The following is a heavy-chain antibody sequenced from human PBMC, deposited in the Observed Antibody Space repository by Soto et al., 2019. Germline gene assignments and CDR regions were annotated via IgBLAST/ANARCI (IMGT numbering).Heavy chain of an antibody. D-gene: IGHD2-15*01. CDR3: ARVSGRCSGGSCYPKYYYYYGMDV. CDR2: IYYSGST. J-gene: IGHJ6*02. Sequence: SETLSLTCTVSGGSISIYYWSWIRHPPGKGLEWIGYIYYSGSTNYNPSLKSRVTISVDTSKNQFSLKLSSVTAADTAVYYCARVSGRCSGGSCYPKYYYYYGMDVWGQGTTVTVSS. V-gene: IGHV4-59*01. CDR1: GGSISIYY.